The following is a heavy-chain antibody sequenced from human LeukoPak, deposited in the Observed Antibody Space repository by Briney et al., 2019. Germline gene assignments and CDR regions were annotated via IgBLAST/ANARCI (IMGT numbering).Heavy chain of an antibody. CDR2: ISLAGQT. D-gene: IGHD1-26*01. CDR1: GGSISGTNW. CDR3: SRESGPFCPFGY. V-gene: IGHV4/OR15-8*02. Sequence: PSETLSLTCGVSGGSISGTNWWSWVRQPPGQGLEWIGEISLAGQTNYNPSLNGRVTMSLDKSSNQLSLHLTSVTAADTATYFCSRESGPFCPFGYWGQGTLVTV. J-gene: IGHJ4*02.